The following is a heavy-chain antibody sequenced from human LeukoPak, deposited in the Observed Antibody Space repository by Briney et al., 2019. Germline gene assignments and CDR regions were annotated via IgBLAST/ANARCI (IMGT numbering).Heavy chain of an antibody. CDR1: GGSISSSSYY. J-gene: IGHJ4*02. D-gene: IGHD6-13*01. Sequence: PSETLSLTCTVSGGSISSSSYYWGWIRQPPGKGLEWIGSIYYSGSTYHNPSLKSRVTISVDTSKNQFSLKLSSVTAADTAVYYCARHGLIAAVGNFDYWGQGTLVTVSS. V-gene: IGHV4-39*01. CDR2: IYYSGST. CDR3: ARHGLIAAVGNFDY.